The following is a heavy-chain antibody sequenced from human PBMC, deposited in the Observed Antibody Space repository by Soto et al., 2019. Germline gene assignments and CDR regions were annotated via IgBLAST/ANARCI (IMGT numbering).Heavy chain of an antibody. J-gene: IGHJ6*02. D-gene: IGHD2-2*01. CDR1: GGTFSSYA. Sequence: QVQLVQSGAEVKKPGSSVKVSCKASGGTFSSYAISWVRQAPGQGLEWMGGFIPIFGTATYAQKFQGRVTITADESTSTAYMELSSLRSEDTAVYYCARHVPAAGYYYGMDVWGQGTTVTVSS. CDR2: FIPIFGTA. CDR3: ARHVPAAGYYYGMDV. V-gene: IGHV1-69*12.